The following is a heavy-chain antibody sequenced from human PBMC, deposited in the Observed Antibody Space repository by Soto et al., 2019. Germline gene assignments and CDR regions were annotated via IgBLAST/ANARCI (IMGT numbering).Heavy chain of an antibody. CDR2: ISYDGSNK. Sequence: QVQLVESGGGVVQPGRSLRLSCAASGFTFSSYAMHWVRQAPGKGLEWVAVISYDGSNKYYADSVKGRFTISRDNSKNTLYLQMNSLRAEDTAVYYCAREYCSGGSCYSREVPVESRDWFDPWGQGTLVTVFS. J-gene: IGHJ5*02. V-gene: IGHV3-30-3*01. CDR1: GFTFSSYA. D-gene: IGHD2-15*01. CDR3: AREYCSGGSCYSREVPVESRDWFDP.